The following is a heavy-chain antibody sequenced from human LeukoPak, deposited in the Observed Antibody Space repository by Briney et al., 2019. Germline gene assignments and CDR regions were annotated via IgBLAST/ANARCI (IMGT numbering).Heavy chain of an antibody. V-gene: IGHV3-74*01. CDR3: ARDRRSGSWYPSPGY. D-gene: IGHD6-13*01. CDR1: GFTFNTYW. CDR2: IKSDGSST. Sequence: PGGSLRLSCAASGFTFNTYWMNWVRQAPGKGLEWVSRIKSDGSSTNYAASVKGRFTISRDNAKNTLYLQMNSLRAADTAVYYCARDRRSGSWYPSPGYWGQGTLVTVSS. J-gene: IGHJ4*02.